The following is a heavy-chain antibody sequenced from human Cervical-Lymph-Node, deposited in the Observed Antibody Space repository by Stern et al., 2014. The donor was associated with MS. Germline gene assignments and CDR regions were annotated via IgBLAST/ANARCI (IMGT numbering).Heavy chain of an antibody. J-gene: IGHJ6*02. D-gene: IGHD6-13*01. CDR1: GGSISSHY. V-gene: IGHV4-4*07. CDR2: IYTSGST. Sequence: MQLVESGPGLVKPSETLSLTCSVSGGSISSHYWSWVRQPAGKGLEWIGRIYTSGSTDFNSSLKSRVTMSIDTSKNQFSLTLNSVTAADTAVYYCARDLGAAAGMGMDVWGQGTTVIVSS. CDR3: ARDLGAAAGMGMDV.